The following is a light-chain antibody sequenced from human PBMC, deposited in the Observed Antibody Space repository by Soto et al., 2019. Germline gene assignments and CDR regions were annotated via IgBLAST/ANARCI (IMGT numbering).Light chain of an antibody. CDR1: QSISSF. Sequence: DIQMTQSPSSLSASVGDRVTITCLASQSISSFLTWYQKKAGKDPKLLIYAASSLQSGVPSRFSGSGSGTDFNLTISSLQTEDFASYYCQQRFSTTPTFGQGTKVDIK. CDR2: AAS. CDR3: QQRFSTTPT. V-gene: IGKV1-39*01. J-gene: IGKJ1*01.